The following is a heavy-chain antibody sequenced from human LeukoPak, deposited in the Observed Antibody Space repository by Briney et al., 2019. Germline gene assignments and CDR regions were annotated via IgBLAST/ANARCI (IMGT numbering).Heavy chain of an antibody. D-gene: IGHD1-26*01. Sequence: ASVKVSCKASGYTFTSYGISWVRQAPGQGLEWMGWITDYNGNTNYGRKLQGRVTMTTDTSTSTAYMELRSLRSDDTAVYYCARHSSGRYGGYFDYWGQGTLVTVSS. CDR1: GYTFTSYG. V-gene: IGHV1-18*01. J-gene: IGHJ4*02. CDR3: ARHSSGRYGGYFDY. CDR2: ITDYNGNT.